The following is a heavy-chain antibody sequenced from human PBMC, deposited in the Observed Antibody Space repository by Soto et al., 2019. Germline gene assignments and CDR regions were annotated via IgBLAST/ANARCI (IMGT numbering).Heavy chain of an antibody. J-gene: IGHJ4*02. Sequence: GGSLRLSCAASGFTFDDYAMHWVRQAPGKGLEWVSGISWNSGSIGYADSVKGRFTISRDNAKNSLYLQMNSLRAEDTALYYCAKSRTLKRVFDYWGQGTLVTVSS. V-gene: IGHV3-9*01. CDR1: GFTFDDYA. CDR3: AKSRTLKRVFDY. D-gene: IGHD6-13*01. CDR2: ISWNSGSI.